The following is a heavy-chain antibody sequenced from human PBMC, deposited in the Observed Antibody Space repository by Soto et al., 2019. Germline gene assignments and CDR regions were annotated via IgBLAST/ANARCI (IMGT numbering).Heavy chain of an antibody. J-gene: IGHJ3*02. Sequence: GGSLRLSCAASGFTFSSYGMHWVRQAPGKGLEWVAVISYDGSNKYYADSVKGRFTISRDNSKNTLYLQMNSLRAEDTAVYYCARIWAFGELFWSRDAFDIWGQGTMVTVSS. CDR2: ISYDGSNK. V-gene: IGHV3-30*03. CDR1: GFTFSSYG. CDR3: ARIWAFGELFWSRDAFDI. D-gene: IGHD3-10*01.